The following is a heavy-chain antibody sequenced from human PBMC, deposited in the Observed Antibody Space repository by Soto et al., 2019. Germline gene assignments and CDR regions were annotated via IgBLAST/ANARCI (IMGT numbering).Heavy chain of an antibody. D-gene: IGHD3-10*01. CDR1: GGSITSGGYC. V-gene: IGHV4-31*03. CDR3: ARDGDYFGSVSPPLLSK. Sequence: QVQLQESGPGLVKPSQTLSLTCTVSGGSITSGGYCWTWIRQHPVKGLEWMGHIYYSGSTSYNPSLKSRVTISIDTSKNQFSLKLTSVTAADTAVYYCARDGDYFGSVSPPLLSKWGQVTLVTVSS. CDR2: IYYSGST. J-gene: IGHJ4*02.